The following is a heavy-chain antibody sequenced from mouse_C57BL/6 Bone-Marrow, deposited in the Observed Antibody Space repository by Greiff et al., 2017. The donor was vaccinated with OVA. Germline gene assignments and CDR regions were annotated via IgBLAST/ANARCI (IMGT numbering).Heavy chain of an antibody. D-gene: IGHD2-3*01. V-gene: IGHV12-3*01. CDR3: AGDREGWGPDWYFDV. CDR1: GFPITSGYY. J-gene: IGHJ1*03. Sequence: VQLQQSGPGLVKPSQSLFLTCSITGFPITSGYYWIWIRQSPGKPLEWMGYITHSGETFYNPSLQSPISITRETSKNQFFLQLNSVTTEDTAMYYCAGDREGWGPDWYFDVWGTGTTVTVSS. CDR2: ITHSGET.